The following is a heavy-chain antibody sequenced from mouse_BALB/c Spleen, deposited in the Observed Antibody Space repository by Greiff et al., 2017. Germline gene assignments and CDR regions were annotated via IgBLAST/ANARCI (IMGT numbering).Heavy chain of an antibody. CDR1: GFTFSSFG. D-gene: IGHD1-2*01. CDR3: ARGGPLRRGIYYAMDY. Sequence: EVQLQESGGGLVQPGGSRKLSCAASGFTFSSFGMHWVRQAPEKGLEWVAYISSGSSTIYYADTVKGRFTISRDNPKNTLFLQMTSLRSEDTAMYYCARGGPLRRGIYYAMDYWGQGTSVTVSS. V-gene: IGHV5-17*02. CDR2: ISSGSSTI. J-gene: IGHJ4*01.